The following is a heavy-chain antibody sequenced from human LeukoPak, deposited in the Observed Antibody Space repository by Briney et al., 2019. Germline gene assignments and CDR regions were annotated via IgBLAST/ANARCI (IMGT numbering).Heavy chain of an antibody. D-gene: IGHD2-2*01. CDR1: GFTFSSYA. J-gene: IGHJ5*02. Sequence: PGGSPRISRAAPGFTFSSYAMSWVRQAPGKGLELVSAISGSGGSTYYADSVKGRFTISRDNSKNTLYLQMNSLRAEDTAVYYCALTRPGIVVVSDNWFDPWGQGTLVTVSS. CDR3: ALTRPGIVVVSDNWFDP. V-gene: IGHV3-23*01. CDR2: ISGSGGST.